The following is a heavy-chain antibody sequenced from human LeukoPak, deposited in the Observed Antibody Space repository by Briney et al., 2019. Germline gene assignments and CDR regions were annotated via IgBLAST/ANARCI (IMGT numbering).Heavy chain of an antibody. CDR3: AKSATPY. V-gene: IGHV3-23*01. CDR1: GFTFRNYA. J-gene: IGHJ4*02. Sequence: GGSLRLSCAASGFTFRNYAMVWVRQAPGTGLEWVSTISTSGGSTYYADSVKGRFTISRDNSKNTLYLQMNSLRLEDTAVYYCAKSATPYWGQGTLVTVSS. CDR2: ISTSGGST.